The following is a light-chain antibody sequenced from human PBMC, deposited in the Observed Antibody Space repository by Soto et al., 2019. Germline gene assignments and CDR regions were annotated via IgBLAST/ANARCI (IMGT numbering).Light chain of an antibody. V-gene: IGKV1-33*01. CDR2: DTS. Sequence: IHRTQSPSSLSASVLYRVTITRQAIQDIRKYLNWYQQKPGKAPNLLIYDTSNLETGVPSRFSGSGSGTDFTFTISSLQPEDIATYYCQQYDNLVTFGGGTKVDIK. CDR3: QQYDNLVT. CDR1: QDIRKY. J-gene: IGKJ4*01.